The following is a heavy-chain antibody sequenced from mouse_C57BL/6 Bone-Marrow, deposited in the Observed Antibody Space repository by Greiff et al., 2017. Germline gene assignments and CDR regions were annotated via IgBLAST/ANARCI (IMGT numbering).Heavy chain of an antibody. CDR3: ARGGTHYYFDY. J-gene: IGHJ2*01. D-gene: IGHD3-3*01. V-gene: IGHV14-2*01. CDR1: GFNIKDYY. Sequence: VQLQQSGAELVKPGASVKLSCTASGFNIKDYYMHWVKQRTEQGLEWIGRIAPEDGDTKYAPKFQGKATITADTSSNTAYLHLSSLTSEDTAVYYCARGGTHYYFDYWGQGTTLTVSS. CDR2: IAPEDGDT.